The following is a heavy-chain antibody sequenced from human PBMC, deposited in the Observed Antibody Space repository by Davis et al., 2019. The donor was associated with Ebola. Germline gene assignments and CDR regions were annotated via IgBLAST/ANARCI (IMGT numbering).Heavy chain of an antibody. CDR2: IIPILGIA. CDR1: GGTFSSYT. D-gene: IGHD3-16*01. CDR3: ARGAVPGWFDP. V-gene: IGHV1-69*02. Sequence: SVKVSCKASGGTFSSYTISWVRQAPGQGLEWMGRIIPILGIANYAQKFQGRVTITADKSTSTAYMELSSLRSEDTAVYYCARGAVPGWFDPWGQGTLVTVSS. J-gene: IGHJ5*02.